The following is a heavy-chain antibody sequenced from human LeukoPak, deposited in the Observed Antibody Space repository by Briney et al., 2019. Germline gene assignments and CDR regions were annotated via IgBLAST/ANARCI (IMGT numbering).Heavy chain of an antibody. CDR2: INHSGST. V-gene: IGHV4-34*01. Sequence: SETLSLTCAVYGGSFSGYYWSWIRQPPGKGLEWIGEINHSGSTNHNPSLKSRVTISVDTSKNQFSLKLSSVTAADTAVYYCARGRKSWRWFDPWGQGTLVTVSS. J-gene: IGHJ5*02. CDR1: GGSFSGYY. D-gene: IGHD6-13*01. CDR3: ARGRKSWRWFDP.